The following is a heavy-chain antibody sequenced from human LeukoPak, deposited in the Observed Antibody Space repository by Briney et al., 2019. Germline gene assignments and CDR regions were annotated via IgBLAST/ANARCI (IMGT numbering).Heavy chain of an antibody. CDR1: GGSISSYY. Sequence: SETLSLTCTVSGGSISSYYWSWIRQPPGKGLEWIGYIYYSGSTNYNPSLKSRVTISVDTSKNRFSLKLSSVTAADTAVYYRARVAHYYGSPDYWGQGTLVTVSS. CDR3: ARVAHYYGSPDY. D-gene: IGHD3-10*01. J-gene: IGHJ4*02. V-gene: IGHV4-59*01. CDR2: IYYSGST.